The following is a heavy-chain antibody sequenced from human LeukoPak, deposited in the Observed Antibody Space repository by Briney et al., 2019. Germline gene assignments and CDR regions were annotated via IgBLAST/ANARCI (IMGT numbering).Heavy chain of an antibody. D-gene: IGHD3-10*01. Sequence: GESLRLSCSVSGFTFSSYAVSWVRQAPGKGLEWDSSISASGAGTYYEHSVKGRFTISRDNSKNTLYLQMNSLRAEDTAVYYCAREGVRGSGSYYNVKDYWGQGSLVTVSS. CDR2: ISASGAGT. CDR3: AREGVRGSGSYYNVKDY. CDR1: GFTFSSYA. V-gene: IGHV3-23*01. J-gene: IGHJ4*02.